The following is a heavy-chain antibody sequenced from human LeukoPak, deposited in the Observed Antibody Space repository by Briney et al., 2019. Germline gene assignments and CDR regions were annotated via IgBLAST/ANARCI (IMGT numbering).Heavy chain of an antibody. J-gene: IGHJ3*02. Sequence: PGGSLRLSCAASGFTFSSYAMHWVRQAPGKGLEWVAVISYDGSNKYYADSVKGRFTISRDNSKNTLYLQMNSLRAEDTAVYYCASGHYYDFWSGYSPYAFDIWGQGTMVTVSS. CDR2: ISYDGSNK. CDR1: GFTFSSYA. CDR3: ASGHYYDFWSGYSPYAFDI. D-gene: IGHD3-3*01. V-gene: IGHV3-30*04.